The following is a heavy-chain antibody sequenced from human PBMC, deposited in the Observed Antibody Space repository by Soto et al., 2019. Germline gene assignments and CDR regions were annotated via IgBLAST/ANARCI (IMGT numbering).Heavy chain of an antibody. D-gene: IGHD5-18*01. Sequence: EVQLLGSGGKLGQPGGSLTLSCAASGFTFSTYAMAWVRQAPGKGLEWVSGVSASGLNTDYADPVKGRFSISRDNSNNTVSLHMNSLRAEDTALYYFAKDRPRRTSGYVFDYWCQGTPVTVSS. CDR3: AKDRPRRTSGYVFDY. CDR2: VSASGLNT. V-gene: IGHV3-23*01. J-gene: IGHJ4*02. CDR1: GFTFSTYA.